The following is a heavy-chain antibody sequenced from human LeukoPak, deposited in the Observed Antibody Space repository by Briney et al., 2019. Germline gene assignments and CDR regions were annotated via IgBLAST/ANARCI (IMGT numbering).Heavy chain of an antibody. CDR1: GYSISSGYY. CDR2: FYHSGST. CDR3: ARDGNWGTFDY. D-gene: IGHD7-27*01. V-gene: IGHV4-38-2*02. Sequence: SETLSLTCTVSGYSISSGYYWGLIRQPPGKGLEWIGSFYHSGSTYYNPSLKSRVTMSVDTSKNQFSLKLSSVTAADTAVYYCARDGNWGTFDYWGQGTLVTVSS. J-gene: IGHJ4*02.